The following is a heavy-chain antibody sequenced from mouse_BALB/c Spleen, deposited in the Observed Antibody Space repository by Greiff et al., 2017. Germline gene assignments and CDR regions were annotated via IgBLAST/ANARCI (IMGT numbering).Heavy chain of an antibody. J-gene: IGHJ3*01. CDR3: AKNYCHYCAWFAY. CDR1: GFSLTGYG. V-gene: IGHV2-6-7*01. Sequence: VMLVESGPGLVAPSQSLSITCTVSGFSLTGYGVNWVRQPPGKGLEWLGMIWGDGSTDYNSALKSRLSISKDNSKSQVFLKMNSLQTNDTARYYCAKNYCHYCAWFAYWGQGTLVTVSA. CDR2: IWGDGST. D-gene: IGHD2-1*01.